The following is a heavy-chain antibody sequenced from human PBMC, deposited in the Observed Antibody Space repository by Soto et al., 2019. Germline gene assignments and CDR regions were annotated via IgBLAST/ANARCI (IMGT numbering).Heavy chain of an antibody. CDR1: GGSITSYY. CDR3: ARVDIGVYAFDI. CDR2: IYSGGSI. J-gene: IGHJ3*02. V-gene: IGHV4-59*01. D-gene: IGHD3-9*01. Sequence: QVQLQESGPGLVKPSETLFLTCAVSGGSITSYYWSWIRQSPGKGLEWIGYIYSGGSISYNPSLRSRVTILLDTSKNQFSLRLTSATAADTAVYDCARVDIGVYAFDIWGHGTMVTVSS.